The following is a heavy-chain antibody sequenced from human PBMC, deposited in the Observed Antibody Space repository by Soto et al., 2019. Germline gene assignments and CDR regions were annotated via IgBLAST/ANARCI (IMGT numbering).Heavy chain of an antibody. J-gene: IGHJ4*02. D-gene: IGHD6-19*01. V-gene: IGHV3-33*01. Sequence: QVQLVESGGGVVQPGRSLRLSCAASAFNFTSYVMHWVRQAPGKGLEWVAVIWYDGGNKYYANSVKGRFTISRDNSKNTLYLQMNSLRAEDTAVYYCARDGQWLPRDGLRSSYYFDYCGRGTLVTVSS. CDR1: AFNFTSYV. CDR2: IWYDGGNK. CDR3: ARDGQWLPRDGLRSSYYFDY.